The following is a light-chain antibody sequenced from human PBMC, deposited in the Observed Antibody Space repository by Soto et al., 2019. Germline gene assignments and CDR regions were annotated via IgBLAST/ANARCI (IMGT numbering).Light chain of an antibody. CDR2: RDN. V-gene: IGLV1-47*01. J-gene: IGLJ2*01. CDR3: ASWDDSLSAVV. CDR1: SSNIGLNY. Sequence: QSVLTQPPSASGTPGQRVTISCSGSSSNIGLNYVYWYQQLPGTAPKLLIYRDNQRPSGVPARFSGSKSGSSASLALSGLRSEDEAAYHCASWDDSLSAVVFGGGTKVTVL.